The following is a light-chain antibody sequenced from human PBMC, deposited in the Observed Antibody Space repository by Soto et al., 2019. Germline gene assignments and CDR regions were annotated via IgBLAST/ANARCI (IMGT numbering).Light chain of an antibody. CDR2: SVS. V-gene: IGKV1-5*01. Sequence: IEMTQYPSTVSASVGARVTITCRASQRVYNWLAWYQQKPGKAPKLLISSVSTLESGVPSRFSGSGSGTEFTLAISRLQPEGRGTYYCQQWNSYLSFGPGTKVEI. CDR1: QRVYNW. J-gene: IGKJ3*01. CDR3: QQWNSYLS.